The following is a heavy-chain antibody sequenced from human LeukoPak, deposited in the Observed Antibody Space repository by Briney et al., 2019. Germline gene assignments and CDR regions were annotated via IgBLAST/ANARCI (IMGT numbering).Heavy chain of an antibody. Sequence: SETLSLTCAVYGGSFSGHYWSWIRQPPGKGLEWIGEINHSGSTNYNPSLKSRVTISVDTSKNQFSLKLSSVTAADTAVYYCARGPVYYYYYMDVWGKGTTVTVSS. J-gene: IGHJ6*03. CDR2: INHSGST. V-gene: IGHV4-34*01. CDR3: ARGPVYYYYYMDV. CDR1: GGSFSGHY.